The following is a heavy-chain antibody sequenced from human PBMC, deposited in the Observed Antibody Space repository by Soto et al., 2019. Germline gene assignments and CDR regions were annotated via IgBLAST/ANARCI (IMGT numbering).Heavy chain of an antibody. Sequence: SENLSLTCTVSGGSISGYFWSWIRQPPGKGLDWVEYIYFRGITNYNPSLKSRVYLLVDTSKNYFSLSLNSVTAADSAVYYFASARSGYNIDAFDIWGQGKMVTVSS. CDR3: ASARSGYNIDAFDI. CDR1: GGSISGYF. V-gene: IGHV4-59*01. D-gene: IGHD5-12*01. J-gene: IGHJ3*02. CDR2: IYFRGIT.